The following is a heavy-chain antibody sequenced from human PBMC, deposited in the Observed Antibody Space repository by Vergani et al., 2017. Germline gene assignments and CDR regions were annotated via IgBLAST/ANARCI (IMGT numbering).Heavy chain of an antibody. CDR3: ARVITFGGVIVSRFDP. D-gene: IGHD3-16*02. CDR1: GGSISSGGYY. J-gene: IGHJ5*02. Sequence: QVQLQESGPGLVKPSQTLSLTCTVSGGSISSGGYYWSWIRQHPGKGLEWIGYIYYSGSTYYNPSLKSRVTISVDTSKNQFSLKLSSETAADTAVYYCARVITFGGVIVSRFDPWGQGTLVTVSS. CDR2: IYYSGST. V-gene: IGHV4-31*03.